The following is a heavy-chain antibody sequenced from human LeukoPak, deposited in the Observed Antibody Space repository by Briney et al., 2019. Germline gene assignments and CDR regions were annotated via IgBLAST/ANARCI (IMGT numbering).Heavy chain of an antibody. D-gene: IGHD3-10*01. Sequence: SETLSLTCTVSGGSISSYYWSWIRQPAGKGLEWIGRIYTSGNTKYNPSLKSRVTLSVDKSKNQVSLKLSSVTAADTAVYYCARGYGSGSYFVYWGQGTLVTVSS. CDR3: ARGYGSGSYFVY. CDR1: GGSISSYY. CDR2: IYTSGNT. V-gene: IGHV4-4*07. J-gene: IGHJ4*02.